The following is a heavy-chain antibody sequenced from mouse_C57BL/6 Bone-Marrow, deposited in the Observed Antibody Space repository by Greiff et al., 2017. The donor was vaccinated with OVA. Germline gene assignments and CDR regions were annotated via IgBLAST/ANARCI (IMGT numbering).Heavy chain of an antibody. Sequence: QVQLKESGAELARPGASVKLSCKASGYTFTSYGISWVKQRTGQGLEWIGEIYPRSGNTYYNEKFKGKATLTADKSSSPAYMELRSLTSEDSAVYFCARTYGPYYFDYWGQGTTLTVSS. V-gene: IGHV1-81*01. CDR3: ARTYGPYYFDY. J-gene: IGHJ2*01. D-gene: IGHD1-1*01. CDR1: GYTFTSYG. CDR2: IYPRSGNT.